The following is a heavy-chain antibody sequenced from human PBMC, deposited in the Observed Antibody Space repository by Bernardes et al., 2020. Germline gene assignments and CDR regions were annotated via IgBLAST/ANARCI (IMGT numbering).Heavy chain of an antibody. CDR2: ISGSGGST. Sequence: GSLRLSCAASGFTFSSYAMSWVRQAPGKGLEWVSAISGSGGSTYYADSVKGRFTISRDNSKNTLYLQMNSLRAEDTAVYYCAKDPYYDFWSGYYYYYYMDVWGKGTTVTVSS. V-gene: IGHV3-23*01. J-gene: IGHJ6*03. CDR3: AKDPYYDFWSGYYYYYYMDV. D-gene: IGHD3-3*01. CDR1: GFTFSSYA.